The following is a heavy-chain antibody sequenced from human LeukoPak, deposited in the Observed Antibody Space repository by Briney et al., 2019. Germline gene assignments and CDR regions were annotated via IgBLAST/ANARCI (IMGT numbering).Heavy chain of an antibody. CDR2: IYTSGST. V-gene: IGHV4-4*07. J-gene: IGHJ6*03. CDR1: GGSISSYY. CDR3: AREACSSTSCYWYYYYYMDV. D-gene: IGHD2-2*01. Sequence: PSETLSLTCTVSGGSISSYYWSWIRQPAGKGLEWIGRIYTSGSTNYNPSLKSRVTMSVDTSKNQFSLKLSSVTAADTAVYYCAREACSSTSCYWYYYYYMDVWGEGTTVTISS.